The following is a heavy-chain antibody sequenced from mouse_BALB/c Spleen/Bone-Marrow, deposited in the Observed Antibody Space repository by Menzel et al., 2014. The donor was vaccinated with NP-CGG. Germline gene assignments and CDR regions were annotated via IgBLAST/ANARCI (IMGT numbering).Heavy chain of an antibody. D-gene: IGHD2-4*01. CDR2: ISSGGSYT. CDR1: GFTFSSYG. CDR3: ARQTSYEYDGYFDY. V-gene: IGHV5-6*01. Sequence: CAASGFTFSSYGMSWVRQTPDKRLELVATISSGGSYTYYPDSVQGRFTISRDNAKNTLDLQMSSLKSEDTAMKYWARQTSYEYDGYFDYWRHGTTLTVSS. J-gene: IGHJ2*01.